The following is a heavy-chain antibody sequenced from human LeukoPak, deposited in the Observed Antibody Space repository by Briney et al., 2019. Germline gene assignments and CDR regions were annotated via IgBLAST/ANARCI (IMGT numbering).Heavy chain of an antibody. Sequence: SQTLSLTCTVSGGSISSGGYYWSWIRQHPGKGLEWIGYIYYSGSTYYNPSLKSRVTISVDTSKNQFSLKLSSVTAADTAVYYCARGVICRGGDCSAAYFDYWGQGTLVTVSS. J-gene: IGHJ4*02. D-gene: IGHD2-21*02. V-gene: IGHV4-31*03. CDR1: GGSISSGGYY. CDR3: ARGVICRGGDCSAAYFDY. CDR2: IYYSGST.